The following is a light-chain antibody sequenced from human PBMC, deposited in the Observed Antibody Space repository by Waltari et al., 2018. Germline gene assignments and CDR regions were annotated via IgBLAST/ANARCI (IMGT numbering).Light chain of an antibody. Sequence: DIVMTQSPDSLAVSLGERATINCKSSQSVFYSPNNKNYLSWYQQKPGQHPKLLIYWASPRESGVPDRFSGSGSGTDFTLTISSLQAEDVALYFCQQYYGSPFTFGGGTKVEIK. CDR1: QSVFYSPNNKNY. J-gene: IGKJ4*01. CDR3: QQYYGSPFT. CDR2: WAS. V-gene: IGKV4-1*01.